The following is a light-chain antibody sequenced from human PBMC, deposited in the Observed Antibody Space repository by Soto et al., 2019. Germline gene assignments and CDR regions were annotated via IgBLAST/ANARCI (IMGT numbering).Light chain of an antibody. Sequence: EILMTQSPSTLSVSAGERATLSCRASQSVSSNLAWYQQKPGQAPRLLIYGASTRATGIPARFSGSGSGTEFTLTISSLQSEDFEVYYCQQYNNWPPMFGQGTKVDIK. CDR3: QQYNNWPPM. CDR1: QSVSSN. V-gene: IGKV3-15*01. J-gene: IGKJ1*01. CDR2: GAS.